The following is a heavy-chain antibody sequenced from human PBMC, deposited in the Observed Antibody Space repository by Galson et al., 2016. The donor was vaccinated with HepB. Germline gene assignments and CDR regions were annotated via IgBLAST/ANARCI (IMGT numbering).Heavy chain of an antibody. Sequence: SVKVSCKVSGGTFSTYAINWVRQAPGQGLEWMGGIIPIFGTPNYAQKFQGRVTITADNSTSTAYMELSSLRSEDTAVYYCAGDREVAATPGPHGFWYFYYMDVWGKGTTVTVSS. CDR1: GGTFSTYA. J-gene: IGHJ6*03. V-gene: IGHV1-69*06. D-gene: IGHD5-12*01. CDR2: IIPIFGTP. CDR3: AGDREVAATPGPHGFWYFYYMDV.